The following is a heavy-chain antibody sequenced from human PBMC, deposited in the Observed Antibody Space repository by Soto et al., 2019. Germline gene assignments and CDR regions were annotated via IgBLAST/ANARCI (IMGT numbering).Heavy chain of an antibody. J-gene: IGHJ4*02. CDR2: ISYDGSNK. V-gene: IGHV3-30*18. CDR1: GFTFSSYG. Sequence: QVQLVESGGGVVQPGRSLRLSCAASGFTFSSYGMHWVRQAPGSGLEWVALISYDGSNKYYADSVKGRFTISRDNSKNTLYLQMNSLGAEDTAVYYCAKWDVTFDYWGQGTLVTVSS. CDR3: AKWDVTFDY. D-gene: IGHD1-26*01.